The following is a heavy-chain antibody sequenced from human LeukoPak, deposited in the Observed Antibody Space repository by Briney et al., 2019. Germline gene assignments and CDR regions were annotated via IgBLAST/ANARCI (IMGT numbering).Heavy chain of an antibody. CDR2: ISANGAGT. D-gene: IGHD6-19*01. V-gene: IGHV3-23*01. CDR1: GFTFSNYA. Sequence: GESLKTSCAASGFTFSNYAMRWFRQAPGKGLEWVSSISANGAGTYYADSVKGRFTISRDNSKNTVYLQMNSLRAEDTAVYYCAKSSGQGAWFDPWGQGTLVTVSS. CDR3: AKSSGQGAWFDP. J-gene: IGHJ5*02.